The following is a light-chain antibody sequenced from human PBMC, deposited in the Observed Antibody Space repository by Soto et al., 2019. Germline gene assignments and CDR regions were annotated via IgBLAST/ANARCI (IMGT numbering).Light chain of an antibody. CDR3: QQSYSPIT. CDR2: AAS. Sequence: IQMTQSPSTLSASVGDRFTITCRASQSISNYLNWYQQKPGKAPNLLIYAASSLQTGVPSRFSGSGSGTDFTLTISSLQPEDFATYYCQQSYSPITFAQGTRLEIK. V-gene: IGKV1-39*01. CDR1: QSISNY. J-gene: IGKJ5*01.